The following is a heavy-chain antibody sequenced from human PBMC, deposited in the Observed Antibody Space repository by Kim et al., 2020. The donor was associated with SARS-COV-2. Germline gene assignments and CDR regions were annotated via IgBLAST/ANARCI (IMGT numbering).Heavy chain of an antibody. J-gene: IGHJ4*01. CDR3: AKSSITIFGVVITYFD. V-gene: IGHV4-39*01. CDR2: IYYSGST. Sequence: SETLSLTCTVSGGSISSSSYYWGWIRQPPGKGLEWIGSIYYSGSTYYNPSLKSRVTISVDTSKNQFSLKLSSVTAADTAVYYCAKSSITIFGVVITYFD. CDR1: GGSISSSSYY. D-gene: IGHD3-3*01.